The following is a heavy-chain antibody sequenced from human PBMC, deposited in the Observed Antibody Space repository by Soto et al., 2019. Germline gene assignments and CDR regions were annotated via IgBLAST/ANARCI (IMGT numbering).Heavy chain of an antibody. CDR3: AKGEMGITGYFDWLPWNDFDY. CDR1: GFTFSSYV. D-gene: IGHD3-9*01. Sequence: GGSLRLSCAASGFTFSSYVMHWVRQAPGKGLEWVAVISYDGSNKYYADSVKGRFTISRDNSKNTLYLQMNSLRAEDTAVYYCAKGEMGITGYFDWLPWNDFDYWGQGTLVTVSS. CDR2: ISYDGSNK. V-gene: IGHV3-30*18. J-gene: IGHJ4*02.